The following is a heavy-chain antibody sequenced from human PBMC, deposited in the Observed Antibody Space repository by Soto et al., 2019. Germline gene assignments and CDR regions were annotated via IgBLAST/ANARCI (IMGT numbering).Heavy chain of an antibody. V-gene: IGHV3-30*18. Sequence: QVQLVESGGGVVQPGRSLRLSCAASGFTFSSYGMHWVRQAPGKGLEWVAVISYDGSNKYYADSVKGRFTISRDNSKNTLYLQMNSLRAEDTAVYYRAKDGAAVTFDYWGQVTLVTVSS. CDR3: AKDGAAVTFDY. CDR1: GFTFSSYG. CDR2: ISYDGSNK. J-gene: IGHJ4*02. D-gene: IGHD6-13*01.